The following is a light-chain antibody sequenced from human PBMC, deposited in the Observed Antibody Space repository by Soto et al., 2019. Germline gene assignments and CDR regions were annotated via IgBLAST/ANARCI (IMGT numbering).Light chain of an antibody. CDR3: LQDRNYPRT. CDR2: GAS. J-gene: IGKJ1*01. CDR1: QDIRNE. Sequence: ALQMTQSPSSLSASVGDRVTITCRASQDIRNELGWYQQRPGKAPKALIYGASNLQSGVPSRCSGNGFGTYFTLTISSLQPEDFATYYCLQDRNYPRTFGQGTKVESK. V-gene: IGKV1-6*01.